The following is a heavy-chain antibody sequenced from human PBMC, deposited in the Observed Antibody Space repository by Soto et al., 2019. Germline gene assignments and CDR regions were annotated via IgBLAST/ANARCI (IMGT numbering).Heavy chain of an antibody. J-gene: IGHJ3*02. CDR1: GFAFSSYS. CDR2: ISSSSSTI. Sequence: PGGSLRLSCAASGFAFSSYSMNWFRQAPGKGLEWVSYISSSSSTIYYADSVKGRFTISRDNAKNSLYLQMNSLRDEDTAVYYCARDRGYSYGSNPDAFDIWGQGTMVTVSS. CDR3: ARDRGYSYGSNPDAFDI. D-gene: IGHD5-18*01. V-gene: IGHV3-48*02.